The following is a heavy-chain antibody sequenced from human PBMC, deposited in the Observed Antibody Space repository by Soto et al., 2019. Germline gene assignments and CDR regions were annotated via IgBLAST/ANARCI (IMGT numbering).Heavy chain of an antibody. CDR1: GYTFTNFG. D-gene: IGHD3-3*01. CDR2: VTTDKGKT. J-gene: IGHJ4*02. Sequence: GASVKVSCKTSGYTFTNFGISWVRQAPGQGLEWMGWVTTDKGKTTYAQKFQGRVTMTTDTSTSTAYMELRSLRSDDTAVYYCARGGWRHIDYWGQGTLVTVSS. CDR3: ARGGWRHIDY. V-gene: IGHV1-18*01.